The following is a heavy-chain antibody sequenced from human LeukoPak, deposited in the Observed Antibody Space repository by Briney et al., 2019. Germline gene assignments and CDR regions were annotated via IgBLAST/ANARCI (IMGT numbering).Heavy chain of an antibody. D-gene: IGHD1-1*01. CDR2: IYYTGST. CDR1: GGSITNYY. CDR3: ARDARTIKERSDAFDI. V-gene: IGHV4-59*01. J-gene: IGHJ3*02. Sequence: SETLSLTCIVSGGSITNYYWSWVWQPPGKGLEWIGYIYYTGSTNYSPSLSSRVTISIDTSKTQFSLNLRSVTAADTAVYYCARDARTIKERSDAFDIWGQGTMVTVSS.